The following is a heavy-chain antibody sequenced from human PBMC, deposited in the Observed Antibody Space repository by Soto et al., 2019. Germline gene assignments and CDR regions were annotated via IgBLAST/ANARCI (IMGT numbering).Heavy chain of an antibody. D-gene: IGHD3-22*01. J-gene: IGHJ5*02. V-gene: IGHV1-3*01. CDR3: ARDSYDSSGYYNWFDP. CDR1: RYTFSIYA. CDR2: INAGNGNT. Sequence: ASLKVSCKATRYTFSIYALHWVRQSPGQRLEWMGWINAGNGNTKYSQKFQDRVTITRDTSASTVYMELNSLESEDTAVYYCARDSYDSSGYYNWFDPWGQGTLVTVSS.